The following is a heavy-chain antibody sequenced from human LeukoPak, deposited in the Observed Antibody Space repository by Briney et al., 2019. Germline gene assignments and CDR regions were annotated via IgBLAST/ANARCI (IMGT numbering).Heavy chain of an antibody. D-gene: IGHD1-7*01. J-gene: IGHJ6*02. CDR2: IIPILGIA. CDR3: ARPRKLELGSSYYYGMDV. V-gene: IGHV1-69*04. CDR1: GGTFSSYA. Sequence: SVKVSCKASGGTFSSYAIRWVRQAPGQGLEWMGRIIPILGIANYAQKFQGSVTITADKSTSNAYMELSSLKSEDTAVYYCARPRKLELGSSYYYGMDVWGQGTTVTVSS.